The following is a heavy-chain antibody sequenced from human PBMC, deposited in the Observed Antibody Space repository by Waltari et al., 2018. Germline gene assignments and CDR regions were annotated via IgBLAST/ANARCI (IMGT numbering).Heavy chain of an antibody. CDR1: GGTFSSYA. V-gene: IGHV1-69*14. Sequence: QVQLVQSGAEVKKPGSSVKVSCKASGGTFSSYAISWVRQAPGQGLEWMGGISPIFGTANYAEKFQSRVTITAYKSTSTAYMELSSLRSEDTAVYYCARGLPADYYYYYMDVWGKGTTVTVSS. CDR2: ISPIFGTA. CDR3: ARGLPADYYYYYMDV. J-gene: IGHJ6*03. D-gene: IGHD2-2*01.